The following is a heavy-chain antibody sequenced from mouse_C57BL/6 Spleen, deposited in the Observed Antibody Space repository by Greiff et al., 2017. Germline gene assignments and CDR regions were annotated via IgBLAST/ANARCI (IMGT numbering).Heavy chain of an antibody. Sequence: QVQLQQSGPELVKPGASVKISCKASGYAFSSSWMNWVKQRPGKGLEWIGRIYPGDGDTNYNGKFKGKATLTADKSSSTAYMQLSGLTSEDSAVYFCSTGTPGGYWGQGTTLTVSS. D-gene: IGHD4-1*01. CDR1: GYAFSSSW. CDR3: STGTPGGY. CDR2: IYPGDGDT. V-gene: IGHV1-82*01. J-gene: IGHJ2*01.